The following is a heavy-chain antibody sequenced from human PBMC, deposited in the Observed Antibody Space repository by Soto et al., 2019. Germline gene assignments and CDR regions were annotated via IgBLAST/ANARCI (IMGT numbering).Heavy chain of an antibody. D-gene: IGHD3-9*01. CDR2: ISYDGSNK. J-gene: IGHJ4*02. CDR1: GFTFSSYA. Sequence: QVQLVESGGGVVQPGRSLRLSCAASGFTFSSYAMHWVRQAPGKGLEWVAVISYDGSNKYYADSVKGRFTISRDNSKNTLYLQMNSLRAEDTAVYYCARDYYDRTVTYEEGVMGYWGQGTLVTVSS. CDR3: ARDYYDRTVTYEEGVMGY. V-gene: IGHV3-30-3*01.